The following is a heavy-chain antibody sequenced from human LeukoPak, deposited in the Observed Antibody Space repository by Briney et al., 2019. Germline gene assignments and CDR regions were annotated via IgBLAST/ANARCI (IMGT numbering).Heavy chain of an antibody. D-gene: IGHD2-15*01. CDR3: AKDRAFGDFDL. V-gene: IGHV3-9*01. J-gene: IGHJ2*01. CDR2: ISWNSGSI. Sequence: GGSLRLSCAASGFTFDDYAMHWVRQVPGKGLEWVSGISWNSGSIGYADSVKGRFTISRDNAKNSLYLQMNSLRAEDTALYYCAKDRAFGDFDLWGRGTLVTVSS. CDR1: GFTFDDYA.